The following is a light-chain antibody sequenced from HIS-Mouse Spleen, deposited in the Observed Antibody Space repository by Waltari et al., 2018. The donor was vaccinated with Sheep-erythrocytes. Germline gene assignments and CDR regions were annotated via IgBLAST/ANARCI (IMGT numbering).Light chain of an antibody. J-gene: IGKJ1*01. V-gene: IGKV1-5*03. CDR2: KAS. Sequence: DIQMTQSPSTLSASVGDRVTITCRASQSISSCLAWYQPKPGKDPKLLIYKASSLESGIPSRFSGSGSGTEFTLTISSLQPDDFATYYCQQYNSYSWTFGQGTKVEIK. CDR1: QSISSC. CDR3: QQYNSYSWT.